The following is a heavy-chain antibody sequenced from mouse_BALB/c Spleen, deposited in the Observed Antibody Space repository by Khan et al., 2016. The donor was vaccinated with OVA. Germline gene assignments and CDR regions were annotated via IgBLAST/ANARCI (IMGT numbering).Heavy chain of an antibody. CDR3: ARRKYFGYTGGY. CDR2: ISPGSGDP. Sequence: QVQLKQSGAELARPGASVKLSCKTSGYTFTDYYLNWVKQRTGPGLEWIGEISPGSGDPYYHEKFKGKATLTADNSSSTAYMQLSSLTSEASAIYVWARRKYFGYTGGYGGQGTLVTVSA. D-gene: IGHD1-2*01. J-gene: IGHJ3*01. V-gene: IGHV1-77*01. CDR1: GYTFTDYY.